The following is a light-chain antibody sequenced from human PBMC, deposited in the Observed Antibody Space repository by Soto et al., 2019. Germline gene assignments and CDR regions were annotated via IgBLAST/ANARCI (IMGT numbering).Light chain of an antibody. CDR2: EVS. V-gene: IGLV2-14*01. J-gene: IGLJ2*01. Sequence: QSALTQPAPVPGPLGQSITISCTATSSDVGGYDYVSWYQHHPGKVPKLIIYEVSKRPSGVSHRFSGSKSGNTASLTISGLQTEDEADYYCSSYTTTSALVFGGGTKLTVL. CDR1: SSDVGGYDY. CDR3: SSYTTTSALV.